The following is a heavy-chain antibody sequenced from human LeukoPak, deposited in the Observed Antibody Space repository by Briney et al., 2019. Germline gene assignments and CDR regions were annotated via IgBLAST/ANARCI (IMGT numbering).Heavy chain of an antibody. CDR1: GYTFTSYG. CDR2: ISAYNGNT. D-gene: IGHD1-7*01. CDR3: AGGAVDNWNSGKLIVY. Sequence: ASVKVSCKASGYTFTSYGISWVRQAPGQGLEWMGWISAYNGNTNYAQKLQGRLTITADKSTNTAYMELSNLRSEDTAVYYCAGGAVDNWNSGKLIVYWGQGTLVTVSS. J-gene: IGHJ4*02. V-gene: IGHV1-18*01.